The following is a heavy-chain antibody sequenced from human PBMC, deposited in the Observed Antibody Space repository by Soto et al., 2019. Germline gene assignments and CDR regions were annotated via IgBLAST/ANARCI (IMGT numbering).Heavy chain of an antibody. CDR1: GGSFSGYY. CDR3: AILGGEVVTATSDY. CDR2: INHSGST. J-gene: IGHJ4*02. D-gene: IGHD2-21*02. Sequence: NPSETLSLTCAVYGGSFSGYYWSWIRQPPGKGLEWIGEINHSGSTNYNPSLKSRVTISVDTSKNQFSLKLSSVTAADTAVYYCAILGGEVVTATSDYWGQGTLVTVSS. V-gene: IGHV4-34*01.